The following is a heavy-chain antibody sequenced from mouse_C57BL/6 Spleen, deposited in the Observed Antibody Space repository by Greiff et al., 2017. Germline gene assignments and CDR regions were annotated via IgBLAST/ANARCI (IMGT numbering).Heavy chain of an antibody. J-gene: IGHJ1*03. CDR1: GFTFSSYA. CDR3: ARVPYYYGSSYDWYFDV. V-gene: IGHV5-4*03. D-gene: IGHD1-1*01. CDR2: ISDGGSYT. Sequence: EVKLVESGGGLVKPGGSLKLSCAASGFTFSSYAMSWVRQTPEKRLEWVATISDGGSYTYYPDNVKGRFTISRDNAKNNLYLQMSHLKSEDTAMYYCARVPYYYGSSYDWYFDVWGTGTTVTVSS.